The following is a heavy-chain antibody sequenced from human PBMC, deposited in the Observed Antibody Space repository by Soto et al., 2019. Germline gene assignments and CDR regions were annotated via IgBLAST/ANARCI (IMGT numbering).Heavy chain of an antibody. V-gene: IGHV1-8*01. Sequence: ASVKVSCKASGYTFTSYDINWVRQATGQGLEWMGWMNPNSGNTGYAQKFQGRVTMTRNTSISTAYMELSSLRSEDTAVYYCASSSYDILTGYYRYMDYWGQGTLVTVSS. D-gene: IGHD3-9*01. CDR3: ASSSYDILTGYYRYMDY. CDR2: MNPNSGNT. J-gene: IGHJ4*02. CDR1: GYTFTSYD.